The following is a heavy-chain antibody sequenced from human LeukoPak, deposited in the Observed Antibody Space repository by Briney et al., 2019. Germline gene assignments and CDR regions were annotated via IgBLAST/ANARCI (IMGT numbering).Heavy chain of an antibody. CDR3: ASRDLSTSCYGY. CDR2: TSSSSSYI. D-gene: IGHD2-2*01. Sequence: PGGSLRLTCAASGFTFSSYSMNWVRQAPGKGLEWVSSTSSSSSYIYYADSVEGRFTISRDNAKNSLYLQMNSLRAEDTAVYYCASRDLSTSCYGYWGQGTLVTVSS. CDR1: GFTFSSYS. J-gene: IGHJ4*02. V-gene: IGHV3-21*01.